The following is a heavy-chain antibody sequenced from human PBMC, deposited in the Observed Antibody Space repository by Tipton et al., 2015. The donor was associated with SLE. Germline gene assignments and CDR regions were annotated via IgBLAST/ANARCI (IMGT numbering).Heavy chain of an antibody. CDR1: GYTFTGYY. D-gene: IGHD2-2*01. CDR2: ISAYNGNT. Sequence: QLVQSGAEVKKPGASVKVSCKASGYTFTGYYMHWVRQAPGQGLEWMGWISAYNGNTNYAQKLQGRVTMTTDTSTSTAYMELRSLRSDDTAVYYCARGGYCSSTSCEPHFDYWGQGTLVTVSS. J-gene: IGHJ4*02. CDR3: ARGGYCSSTSCEPHFDY. V-gene: IGHV1-18*04.